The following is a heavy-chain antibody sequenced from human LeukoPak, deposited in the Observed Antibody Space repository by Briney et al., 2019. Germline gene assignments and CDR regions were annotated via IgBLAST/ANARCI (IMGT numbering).Heavy chain of an antibody. CDR1: GYTFTNYD. V-gene: IGHV1-69*05. CDR2: IIPIFGTA. J-gene: IGHJ4*02. D-gene: IGHD6-13*01. Sequence: SVKVSCKASGYTFTNYDINWVRQAPGQGLEWMGGIIPIFGTANYAQKFQGRVTITTDESTSTAYMELSSLRSEDTAVYYCAREPGMSSSSHFDYWGQGTLVTVSS. CDR3: AREPGMSSSSHFDY.